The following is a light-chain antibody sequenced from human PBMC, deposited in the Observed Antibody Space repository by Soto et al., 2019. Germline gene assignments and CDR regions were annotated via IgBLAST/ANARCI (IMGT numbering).Light chain of an antibody. CDR3: QQSYSTPRT. Sequence: AIQMTQSPSSLSASVGDRVTITCRSSQGIRNDLGWYPQKLGRAPKLLIYAASSLQSGVPSRFSGSGAGTDCTLTISSLQPEDVATDYCQQSYSTPRTFGQGTKVDIK. V-gene: IGKV1-6*01. CDR1: QGIRND. J-gene: IGKJ1*01. CDR2: AAS.